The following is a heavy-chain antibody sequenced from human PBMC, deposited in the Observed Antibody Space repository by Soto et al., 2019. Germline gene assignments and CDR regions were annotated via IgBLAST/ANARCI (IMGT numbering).Heavy chain of an antibody. CDR2: ISGSGGST. V-gene: IGHV3-23*01. Sequence: PGGSLRLSCAASGFTFSSYAMSWVRQAPGKGLEWVSAISGSGGSTYYADSVKGRFTISRDNSKNTLYLQMNSLRAEDTAVYYCARFLTRPGAFDIWGQGTMVTVSS. CDR1: GFTFSSYA. CDR3: ARFLTRPGAFDI. J-gene: IGHJ3*02. D-gene: IGHD3-9*01.